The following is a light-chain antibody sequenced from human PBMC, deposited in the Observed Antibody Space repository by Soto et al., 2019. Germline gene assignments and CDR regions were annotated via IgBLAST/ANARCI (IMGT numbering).Light chain of an antibody. CDR1: SSDVGGYHF. J-gene: IGLJ3*02. CDR3: CSYAGTYTFMV. V-gene: IGLV2-11*01. CDR2: DVS. Sequence: QSVLTQPRSVSGSPGQSVTISCTGTSSDVGGYHFVSWYQHHPGKAPKLMIFDVSKRPSGVPDRFSGSKSGNTASLTISGLQAEDEAYYYCCSYAGTYTFMVFGGGTKLTVL.